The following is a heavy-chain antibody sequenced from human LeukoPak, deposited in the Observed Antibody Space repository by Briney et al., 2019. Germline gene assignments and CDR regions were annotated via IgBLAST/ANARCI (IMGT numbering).Heavy chain of an antibody. Sequence: PSETLSLTCTVSGGFINSYYWSWIRQPAGKGLERIGRVYTSGITNYNPSLKSRITMSVDTSKNQFSLKLSSVTAADTAVYYCARSVEDIVVVPANYYYYYYMDVWGKGTTVTVSS. CDR3: ARSVEDIVVVPANYYYYYYMDV. CDR1: GGFINSYY. D-gene: IGHD2-2*01. CDR2: VYTSGIT. J-gene: IGHJ6*03. V-gene: IGHV4-4*07.